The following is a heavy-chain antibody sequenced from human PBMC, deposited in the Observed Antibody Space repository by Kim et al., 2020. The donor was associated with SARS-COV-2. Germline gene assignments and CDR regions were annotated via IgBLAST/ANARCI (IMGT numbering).Heavy chain of an antibody. CDR3: AKISYDSSTFDY. CDR1: GFTFDDYA. V-gene: IGHV3-9*01. D-gene: IGHD3-22*01. J-gene: IGHJ4*02. Sequence: GGSLRLSCAASGFTFDDYAMHWVRQAPGKGLEWVSGISWNSGSIGYADSVKGRFTISRDNAKNSLYLQMNSLRAEDTALYYCAKISYDSSTFDYWGQGTLVTVSS. CDR2: ISWNSGSI.